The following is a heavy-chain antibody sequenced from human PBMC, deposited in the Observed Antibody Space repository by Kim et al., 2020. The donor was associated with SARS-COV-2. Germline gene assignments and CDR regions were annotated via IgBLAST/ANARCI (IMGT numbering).Heavy chain of an antibody. Sequence: GESLKISCKGSGYSFTSYWISWVRQMPGKGLEWMGRIDPSDSYTNYSPSFQGHVTISADKSISTAYLQWSSLKASDTAMYYCARRNIAAAEINWFDPWGQGTLVTVSS. CDR2: IDPSDSYT. CDR3: ARRNIAAAEINWFDP. D-gene: IGHD6-13*01. CDR1: GYSFTSYW. V-gene: IGHV5-10-1*01. J-gene: IGHJ5*02.